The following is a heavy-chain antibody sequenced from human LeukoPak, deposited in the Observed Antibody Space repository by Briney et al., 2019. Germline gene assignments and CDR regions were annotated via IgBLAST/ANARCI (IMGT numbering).Heavy chain of an antibody. CDR1: GGSISSSSYY. CDR3: ARQNGRSGWHPFWY. J-gene: IGHJ4*02. CDR2: IFYSGST. V-gene: IGHV4-39*01. D-gene: IGHD6-19*01. Sequence: SETLSLTCTVSGGSISSSSYYWGWIRQPPGKGLEGIGGIFYSGSTNYNPSLKSQVTISVDTSKNQFSLKLSSVTAADTAVYYCARQNGRSGWHPFWYWGQGTLVTVSS.